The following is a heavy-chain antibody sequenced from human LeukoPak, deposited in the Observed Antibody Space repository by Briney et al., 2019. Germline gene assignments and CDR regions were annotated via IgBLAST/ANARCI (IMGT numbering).Heavy chain of an antibody. CDR3: AVGTTATDAFDI. V-gene: IGHV4-59*01. Sequence: SSETLSLTCAVYGGSFSGYYWSWIRQPPGKGLEWIGYIYYSGSTNYNPSLKSRVTISVDTSKNQFSLKLSAVTAADTAVYYCAVGTTATDAFDIWGQGTMVTVSS. CDR2: IYYSGST. D-gene: IGHD1-26*01. J-gene: IGHJ3*02. CDR1: GGSFSGYY.